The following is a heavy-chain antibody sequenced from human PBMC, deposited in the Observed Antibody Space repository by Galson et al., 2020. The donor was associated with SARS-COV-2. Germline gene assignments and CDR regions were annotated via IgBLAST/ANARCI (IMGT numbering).Heavy chain of an antibody. D-gene: IGHD3-10*01. J-gene: IGHJ1*01. CDR1: GYTFTNHG. CDR3: ARDFWYYASGIED. V-gene: IGHV1-18*01. Sequence: ASVKVSCKASGYTFTNHGISWVRPAPGQGLEWMGWSSTYNGDTYYAPKVQGRITMTTDTSTSTGYMELSSLVSDDTAVYYCARDFWYYASGIEDWGQGTLVTVSS. CDR2: SSTYNGDT.